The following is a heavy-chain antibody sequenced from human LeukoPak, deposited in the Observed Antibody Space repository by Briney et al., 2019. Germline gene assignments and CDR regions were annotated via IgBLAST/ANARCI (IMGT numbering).Heavy chain of an antibody. CDR1: GFTFSSYG. CDR3: ARYYGDYRDYYYYYMDV. Sequence: PGGSLRLSCAASGFTFSSYGMHWVRQAPGKGLDWVAVISSDISNKYYADSVKGRFTISRDNAKNSLYLQMNSLRAEDTAVYYCARYYGDYRDYYYYYMDVWGKGTTVTVSS. J-gene: IGHJ6*03. CDR2: ISSDISNK. V-gene: IGHV3-30*03. D-gene: IGHD4-17*01.